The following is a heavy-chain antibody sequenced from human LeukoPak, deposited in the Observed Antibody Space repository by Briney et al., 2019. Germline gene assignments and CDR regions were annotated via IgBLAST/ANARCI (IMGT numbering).Heavy chain of an antibody. D-gene: IGHD6-19*01. CDR1: GYTFTGYY. V-gene: IGHV1-2*02. J-gene: IGHJ3*02. CDR3: ARDMGSGSSSGWYRDAFDI. CDR2: INPNSGGT. Sequence: GASVKVSCKASGYTFTGYYMHWVRQAPGQGLEWMGWINPNSGGTNYAQKFQGRVTMTRDTSISTAYMELSRLRSDDTAVYYCARDMGSGSSSGWYRDAFDIWGQGTMVTVSS.